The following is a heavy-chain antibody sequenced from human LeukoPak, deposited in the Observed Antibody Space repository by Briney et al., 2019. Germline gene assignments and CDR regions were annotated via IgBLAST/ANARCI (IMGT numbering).Heavy chain of an antibody. CDR3: ARGAYSYGPFDY. D-gene: IGHD5-18*01. CDR1: GGTFSSYA. J-gene: IGHJ4*02. V-gene: IGHV1-69*01. CDR2: IIPIFGTA. Sequence: SVKVSCKASGGTFSSYAISWVRQAPGQGLEWMGGIIPIFGTANYAQKFQGRVTITADESTSTAYMELSSLRSEDTAVYYCARGAYSYGPFDYWGQGTLVTVSS.